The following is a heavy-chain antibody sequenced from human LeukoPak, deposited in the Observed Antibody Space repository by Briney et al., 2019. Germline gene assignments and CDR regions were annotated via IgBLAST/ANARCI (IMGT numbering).Heavy chain of an antibody. V-gene: IGHV3-21*01. D-gene: IGHD6-13*01. J-gene: IGHJ6*02. Sequence: NPGGSLRLSCAASGFSFSSYNMNWVRQAPGKGLEWVSSIGTTTNSMYYADSLKGRFTISRDNAKSSLYLQMNSLRAEDTAVYYCARDRVGIAAAGTAWRYYYGMDVWGQGTTVTVSS. CDR3: ARDRVGIAAAGTAWRYYYGMDV. CDR1: GFSFSSYN. CDR2: IGTTTNSM.